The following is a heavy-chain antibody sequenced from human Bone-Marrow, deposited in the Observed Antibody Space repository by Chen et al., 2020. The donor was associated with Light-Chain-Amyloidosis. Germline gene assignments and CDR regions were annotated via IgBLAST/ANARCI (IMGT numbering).Heavy chain of an antibody. CDR1: GYTFPNYW. V-gene: IGHV5-51*01. J-gene: IGHJ4*02. D-gene: IGHD5-12*01. CDR2: IYPDDSDA. CDR3: ARRGDGYNVDY. Sequence: EQSGPEVKKPGESLKISCKGSGYTFPNYWIGWVRQMPGKGLEWMGVIYPDDSDARYSPSFEGQVTISADKSITTAYLQWRSLKASDTAMYYCARRGDGYNVDYWGQGTLVTVSS.